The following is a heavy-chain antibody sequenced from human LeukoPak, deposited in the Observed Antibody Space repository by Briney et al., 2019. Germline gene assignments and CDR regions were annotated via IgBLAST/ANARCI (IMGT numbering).Heavy chain of an antibody. Sequence: SVKVSCKASGGTFSSYAISWVRQAPGQGLEWMGGIIPIFGTANYAQKFQGRVTITTDESTSTAYMELSSLRSEDTAVYYCARDSNTIFGFNDAFDIWGQGTMVTVSS. CDR3: ARDSNTIFGFNDAFDI. CDR1: GGTFSSYA. CDR2: IIPIFGTA. J-gene: IGHJ3*02. D-gene: IGHD3-3*01. V-gene: IGHV1-69*05.